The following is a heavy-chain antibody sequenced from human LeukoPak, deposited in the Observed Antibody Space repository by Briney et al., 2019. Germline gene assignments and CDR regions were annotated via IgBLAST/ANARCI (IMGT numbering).Heavy chain of an antibody. CDR2: IYYSGST. CDR3: ARVRSSGWGKGFDY. CDR1: GGSISSYY. Sequence: SETLSLTCTVSGGSISSYYWSWIRQPPGKGLEWIGYIYYSGSTNYNPSLKSRVTISVDTSKNQFSLKLSSVTAADTAVYYCARVRSSGWGKGFDYWGQGTLVTVSS. V-gene: IGHV4-59*01. D-gene: IGHD6-19*01. J-gene: IGHJ4*02.